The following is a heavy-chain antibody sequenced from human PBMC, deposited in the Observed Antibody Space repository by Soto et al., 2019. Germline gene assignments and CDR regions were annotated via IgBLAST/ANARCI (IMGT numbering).Heavy chain of an antibody. CDR3: AKVQRGFRSGYYYGMDV. J-gene: IGHJ6*02. Sequence: GRSLRLSCAASGFTFSSYGMHWVRQAPGKGLEWVAVISYDGSNKYYADSVKGRFTISRDNSKNPLYLQMNSLRAEDTAVYYCAKVQRGFRSGYYYGMDVWGQGTTVTVSS. D-gene: IGHD3-3*01. CDR1: GFTFSSYG. CDR2: ISYDGSNK. V-gene: IGHV3-30*18.